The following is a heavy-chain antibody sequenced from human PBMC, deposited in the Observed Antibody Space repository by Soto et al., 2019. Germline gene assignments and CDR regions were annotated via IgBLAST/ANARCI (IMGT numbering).Heavy chain of an antibody. V-gene: IGHV3-9*01. CDR2: ISWNSGSI. D-gene: IGHD2-15*01. CDR3: SKDIGSGGRGGSGEAYDYCDI. J-gene: IGHJ3*02. Sequence: EVQLVESGGGLVQPGRSLRLSCAASGFTFDDYAMHWVRQAPGKGLEWVSGISWNSGSIGYADSVKGRFTISRDNANNSMYLPTNSLRAEDTALYYCSKDIGSGGRGGSGEAYDYCDIWGQGTMVTVSS. CDR1: GFTFDDYA.